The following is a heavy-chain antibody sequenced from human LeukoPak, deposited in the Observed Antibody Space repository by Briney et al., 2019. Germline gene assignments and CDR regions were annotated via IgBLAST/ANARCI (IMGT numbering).Heavy chain of an antibody. D-gene: IGHD3-16*02. CDR3: ARGPREDYVWGSYRWYYFDY. Sequence: PLETLSLTCAVSGYSISSGYYWGWIRQPPGKGLEWIGSIYHSGSTYYNPSLKSRVTISVDTSKNQFPLKLSSVTAADTAVYYCARGPREDYVWGSYRWYYFDYWGQGTLVTVSS. J-gene: IGHJ4*02. CDR1: GYSISSGYY. CDR2: IYHSGST. V-gene: IGHV4-38-2*01.